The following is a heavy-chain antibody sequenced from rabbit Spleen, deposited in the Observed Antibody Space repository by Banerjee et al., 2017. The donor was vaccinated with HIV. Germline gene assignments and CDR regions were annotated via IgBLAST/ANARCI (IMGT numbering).Heavy chain of an antibody. V-gene: IGHV1S40*01. D-gene: IGHD5-1*01. Sequence: QSLEESGGDLVKPEGSLTLTCTASGFSFSSSYYMCWVRQAPGKGLEWIGCIYAGSSGSTYYASWAKGRFTISKTSSTTVTLQMTSLTGADTATYFCARAGEGGDGYLNLWGPGTLVTVS. CDR1: GFSFSSSYY. J-gene: IGHJ4*01. CDR2: IYAGSSGST. CDR3: ARAGEGGDGYLNL.